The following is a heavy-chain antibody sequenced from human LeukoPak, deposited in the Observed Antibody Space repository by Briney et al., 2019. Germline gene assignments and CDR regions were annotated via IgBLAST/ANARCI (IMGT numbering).Heavy chain of an antibody. Sequence: ASVKVSCKASGYTFTGYYMHWVRQAPGQGLEWMGRINPNSGGTNHAQKFQGRVTMTRDTSISTAYMELSRLRSDDTAVYYCARRYCSSTSCLNWFDPWGQGTLVTVSS. D-gene: IGHD2-2*01. CDR1: GYTFTGYY. CDR3: ARRYCSSTSCLNWFDP. CDR2: INPNSGGT. J-gene: IGHJ5*02. V-gene: IGHV1-2*06.